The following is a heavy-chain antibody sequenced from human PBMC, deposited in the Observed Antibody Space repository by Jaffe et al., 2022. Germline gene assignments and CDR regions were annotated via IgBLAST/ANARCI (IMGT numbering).Heavy chain of an antibody. J-gene: IGHJ3*02. V-gene: IGHV3-23*01. CDR1: GFTFSSYA. CDR2: ISGSGGST. CDR3: AKDLDFWSGYYIPGDAFDI. Sequence: EVQLLESGGGLVQPGGSLRLSCAASGFTFSSYAMSWVRQAPGKGLEWVSAISGSGGSTYYADSVKGRFTISRDNSKNTLYLQMNSLRAEDTAVYYCAKDLDFWSGYYIPGDAFDIWGQGTMVTVSS. D-gene: IGHD3-3*01.